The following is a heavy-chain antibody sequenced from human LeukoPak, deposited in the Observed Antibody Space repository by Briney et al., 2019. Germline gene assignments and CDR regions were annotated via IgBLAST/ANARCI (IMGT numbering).Heavy chain of an antibody. J-gene: IGHJ3*02. D-gene: IGHD2-15*01. CDR3: ARKGYCSGGSCFGHDAFDI. Sequence: SVEVSCKASGGTFISYAISWVRQAPGQGLEWMGRIIPIFGTANYAQKFQGRVTITTDESTSTAYMELSSLRSEDTAVYYCARKGYCSGGSCFGHDAFDIWGQGTMVTVSS. CDR2: IIPIFGTA. V-gene: IGHV1-69*05. CDR1: GGTFISYA.